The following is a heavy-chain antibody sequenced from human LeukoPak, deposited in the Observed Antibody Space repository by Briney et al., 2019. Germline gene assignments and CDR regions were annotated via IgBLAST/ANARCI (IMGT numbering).Heavy chain of an antibody. V-gene: IGHV4-34*01. D-gene: IGHD5-24*01. CDR1: GGSFSGYD. CDR3: ARGLGWKVATMGLFFMDV. J-gene: IGHJ6*03. CDR2: INDGGDT. Sequence: SETLSLTCGVNGGSFSGYDWNWVRQPPGKGLEWIGEINDGGDTNYNPSLKSRVTMSVDTSKNQFSLTVTSVTAADTAVYYCARGLGWKVATMGLFFMDVWGEGTTVTVSS.